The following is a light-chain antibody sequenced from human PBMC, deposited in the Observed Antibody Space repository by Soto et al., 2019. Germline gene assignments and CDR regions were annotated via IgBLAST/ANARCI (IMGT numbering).Light chain of an antibody. CDR1: NIGGQS. V-gene: IGLV3-21*02. Sequence: SYELTQPPSVSVAPGQTARITGGGHNIGGQSVHWYQQRPGQAPVLVVYDDRDRPSGIPERFSGSNSGDAATLTISRVEAGDDADYFCQVWDTLIDHPVVFGGGTKLTVL. CDR2: DDR. CDR3: QVWDTLIDHPVV. J-gene: IGLJ3*02.